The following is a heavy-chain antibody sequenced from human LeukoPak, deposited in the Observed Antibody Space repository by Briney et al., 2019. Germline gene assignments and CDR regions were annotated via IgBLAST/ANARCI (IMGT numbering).Heavy chain of an antibody. J-gene: IGHJ6*02. Sequence: ASVNVSCKASGYTFTSYGISWVRQAPGQGLEWMGWISSYNGNTNYAQKLQGRVNMTPDTATSAAYMELRSLRSDDTAVYYCARASKYYGSGSYYEALYYYYGMDVGGQGTTVTVSS. V-gene: IGHV1-18*01. CDR2: ISSYNGNT. D-gene: IGHD3-10*01. CDR3: ARASKYYGSGSYYEALYYYYGMDV. CDR1: GYTFTSYG.